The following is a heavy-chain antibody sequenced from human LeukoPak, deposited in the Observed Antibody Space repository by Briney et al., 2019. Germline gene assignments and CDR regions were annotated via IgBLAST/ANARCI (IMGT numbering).Heavy chain of an antibody. V-gene: IGHV4-39*01. Sequence: SETLSLTCADPGGSISSYYWGWIRQPPGKGLEWIGTIYYSGSTYYNASLKSRLTISVDTSKNQFSLKLSSVTAADTAVYYCARLSRGTQWLAPFDYWGQGTLVTVSS. CDR3: ARLSRGTQWLAPFDY. D-gene: IGHD6-19*01. CDR2: IYYSGST. J-gene: IGHJ4*02. CDR1: GGSISSYY.